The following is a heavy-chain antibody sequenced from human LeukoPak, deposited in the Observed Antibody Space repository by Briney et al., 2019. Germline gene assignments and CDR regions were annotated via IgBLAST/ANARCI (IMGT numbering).Heavy chain of an antibody. Sequence: TSETLSLTCTVSGGSINSSSYYWGWIRQPPGQGLEWIGSIYHSGSTYYSPSLKSRVTISVDTSKNQFSLKLTSVTAADTAVYYCASPYKNWGFVYWGQGTLVTVSS. CDR3: ASPYKNWGFVY. CDR2: IYHSGST. D-gene: IGHD7-27*01. CDR1: GGSINSSSYY. J-gene: IGHJ4*02. V-gene: IGHV4-39*01.